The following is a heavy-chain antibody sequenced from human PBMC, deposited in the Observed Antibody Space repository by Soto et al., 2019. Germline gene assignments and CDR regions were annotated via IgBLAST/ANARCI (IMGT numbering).Heavy chain of an antibody. V-gene: IGHV4-30-4*01. D-gene: IGHD2-15*01. CDR1: GGSISSGNYY. CDR3: ATMGTPATGLYFFDY. CDR2: ISYSGST. J-gene: IGHJ4*02. Sequence: QVQLQESGPGLVKPSQTPSLTCTVSGGSISSGNYYWSWIRQPPGKGLEWIGFISYSGSTYYSTSLKSRVTISVDTSKSQFSLNLSFVTAADTAVYYCATMGTPATGLYFFDYWGQGSLVTVSS.